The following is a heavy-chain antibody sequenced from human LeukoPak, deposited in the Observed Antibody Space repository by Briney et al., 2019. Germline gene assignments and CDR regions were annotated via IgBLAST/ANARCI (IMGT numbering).Heavy chain of an antibody. CDR2: VIPILGIA. CDR1: GGTFSSYT. J-gene: IGHJ6*02. D-gene: IGHD5-24*01. CDR3: ARVEMATKSPGGMDA. Sequence: GASVKVSCKASGGTFSSYTISWVRQAPGQGLEWMGRVIPILGIANYAQKFQGRVTITADKSTSTAYMELSSLRSEDTAVYYCARVEMATKSPGGMDAWGQGTTVTVSS. V-gene: IGHV1-69*02.